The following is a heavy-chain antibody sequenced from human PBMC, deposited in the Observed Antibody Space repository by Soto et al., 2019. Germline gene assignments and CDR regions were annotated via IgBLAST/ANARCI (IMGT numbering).Heavy chain of an antibody. CDR1: GFTFSTND. J-gene: IGHJ5*02. CDR2: MNANVDAT. Sequence: QVQLVQSGAEVKKPGASVKVSCKASGFTFSTNDINWVRQAPGQGLQWMGWMNANVDATDSPQEFKGRVTMTGNASISTAYMELSNLKSDDTAVYYCAREVVDGSSLWLDPWGQGTLVTVSS. V-gene: IGHV1-8*01. D-gene: IGHD3-10*01. CDR3: AREVVDGSSLWLDP.